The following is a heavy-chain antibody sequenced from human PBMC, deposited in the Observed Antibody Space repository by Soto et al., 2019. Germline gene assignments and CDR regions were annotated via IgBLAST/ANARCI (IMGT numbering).Heavy chain of an antibody. CDR3: AKKEEKFYYYGMDV. V-gene: IGHV3-23*01. CDR2: ISGSGGST. J-gene: IGHJ6*02. Sequence: GGSLRLSCAASGFTFSSYVMTWVRQAPGKGLEWVSDISGSGGSTFYADSGKGRFTISRDHSKNTLYLQMSSLRAEDTAVYYCAKKEEKFYYYGMDVWGQGTTVTVSS. CDR1: GFTFSSYV.